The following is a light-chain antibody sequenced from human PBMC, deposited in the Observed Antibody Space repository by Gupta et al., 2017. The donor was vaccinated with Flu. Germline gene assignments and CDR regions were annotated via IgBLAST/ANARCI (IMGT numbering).Light chain of an antibody. Sequence: QSALTQPASVSGSPGQSITIPCTGTSSDVGGYNYVSWYQQYPGRAPKYITYDVANRPSGVSSRFSGSKSGNTASLTIPGLQAEDEADYYCSSYTSSSTLVFGGGTKVTVL. CDR2: DVA. V-gene: IGLV2-14*03. CDR1: SSDVGGYNY. CDR3: SSYTSSSTLV. J-gene: IGLJ2*01.